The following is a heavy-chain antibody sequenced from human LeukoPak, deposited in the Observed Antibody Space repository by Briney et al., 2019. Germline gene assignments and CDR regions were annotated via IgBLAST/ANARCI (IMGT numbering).Heavy chain of an antibody. CDR3: ARSFYYDSSGYWVSVANRGFDP. CDR2: IYYSGST. V-gene: IGHV4-39*07. D-gene: IGHD3-22*01. Sequence: SETLSLTCTVSGGSISSSSYYWGWIRQPPGKGLEWIGSIYYSGSTYYNPSLKSRVTISVDTSKNQFSLKRSSVTAADTAVYYCARSFYYDSSGYWVSVANRGFDPWGQGTLVPGPS. J-gene: IGHJ5*02. CDR1: GGSISSSSYY.